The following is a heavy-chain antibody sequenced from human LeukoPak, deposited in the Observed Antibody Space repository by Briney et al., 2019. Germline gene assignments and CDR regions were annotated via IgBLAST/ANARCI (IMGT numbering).Heavy chain of an antibody. J-gene: IGHJ6*03. CDR1: GGSISNYY. V-gene: IGHV4-59*01. CDR2: ISYSGNT. D-gene: IGHD5-18*01. CDR3: ARTTEGGYTYDYFYYYYMDV. Sequence: KPSETLSLTCTVSGGSISNYYWTWIRQPPGKGLEWIGFISYSGNTNYNPSLKSRVTISLDTSKNQFSLKLISVTAADTAVYYCARTTEGGYTYDYFYYYYMDVWGKGTTVTISS.